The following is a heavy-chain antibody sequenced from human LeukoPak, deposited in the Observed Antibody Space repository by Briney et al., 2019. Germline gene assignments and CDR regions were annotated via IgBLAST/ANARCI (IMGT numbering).Heavy chain of an antibody. CDR3: AKRGVVIRVILVGFHKEAYYFDY. Sequence: GGSLRLSCAVSGLTLSNYGMSWVRQAPGKGLEWVAGISGSGGSTNYADSVKGRFTISRDNPKNTLYLQMNSLTVEDTAVYFCAKRGVVIRVILVGFHKEAYYFDYWGQGALVTVSS. CDR1: GLTLSNYG. J-gene: IGHJ4*02. CDR2: ISGSGGST. D-gene: IGHD3-22*01. V-gene: IGHV3-23*01.